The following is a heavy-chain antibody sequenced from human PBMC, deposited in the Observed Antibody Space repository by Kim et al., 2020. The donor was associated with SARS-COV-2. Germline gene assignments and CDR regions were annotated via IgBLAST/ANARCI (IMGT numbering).Heavy chain of an antibody. CDR2: INPSGSA. CDR3: ARVWDY. CDR1: GGSFSGYL. Sequence: SETLSLTCFVYGGSFSGYLWSWIRQSPGKGLEVIGEINPSGSAKYNPSLKSRVTISLDTSKNQFSLRLSSVTAADTAVYYCARVWDYWGQGTLVTVPS. J-gene: IGHJ4*02. V-gene: IGHV4-34*01.